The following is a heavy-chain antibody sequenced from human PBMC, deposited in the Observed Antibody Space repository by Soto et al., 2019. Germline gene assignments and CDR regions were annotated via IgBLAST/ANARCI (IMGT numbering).Heavy chain of an antibody. D-gene: IGHD3-22*01. CDR3: AREGRYDSSGYYYGMDV. CDR2: ISAYNGNT. V-gene: IGHV1-18*01. Sequence: ASVKVSCKASGYTFTSYGISWVRQAPGQGLEWMGWISAYNGNTNYAQKLQGRVTMTTDTSTSTAYMELRSLRSDDTAVYYCAREGRYDSSGYYYGMDVWGQGTTVTVSS. CDR1: GYTFTSYG. J-gene: IGHJ6*02.